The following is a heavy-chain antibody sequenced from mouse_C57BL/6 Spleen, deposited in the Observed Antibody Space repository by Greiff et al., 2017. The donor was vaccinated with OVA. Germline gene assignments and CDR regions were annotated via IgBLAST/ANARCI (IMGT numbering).Heavy chain of an antibody. Sequence: EVMLVESGGGLVKPGGSLKLSCAASGFTFSDYGMPWVRQAPEKGLEWVAYISSGSSTIYYADTVTGRFTISRENAKNTLCLQMTSRRSEDTAMYYCERQTMVKGHYAMDYWGQGTSVTVSS. CDR1: GFTFSDYG. CDR2: ISSGSSTI. V-gene: IGHV5-17*01. J-gene: IGHJ4*01. D-gene: IGHD2-13*01. CDR3: ERQTMVKGHYAMDY.